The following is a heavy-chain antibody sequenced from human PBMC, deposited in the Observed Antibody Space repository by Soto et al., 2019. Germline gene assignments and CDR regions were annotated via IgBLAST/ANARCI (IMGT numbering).Heavy chain of an antibody. CDR2: ISYDGSDK. J-gene: IGHJ4*02. CDR3: AKDLYSGYDFFFDY. D-gene: IGHD5-12*01. V-gene: IGHV3-30*18. CDR1: GFIFSSYA. Sequence: GWSLRLSCAASGFIFSSYAMSWVRQAPGKGLEWVAIISYDGSDKSYADSVKGRFTISRDNSKNTLYLQMNSLRPEDTAVYYCAKDLYSGYDFFFDYWGQGTLVTVSS.